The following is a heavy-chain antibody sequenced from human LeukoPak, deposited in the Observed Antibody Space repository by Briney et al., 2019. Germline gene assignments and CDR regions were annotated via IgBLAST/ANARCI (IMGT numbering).Heavy chain of an antibody. CDR1: DGSIRTYY. CDR3: ATNKDWAEAD. CDR2: IYYRGDI. Sequence: PSETLSLTCSVSDGSIRTYYWSWIRHSPGQGLEWIGNIYYRGDINYNPSLKSRVIISIDTSKNQFSLKVTSLTAADTAVYYCATNKDWAEADWGQGTLVIVSS. D-gene: IGHD3/OR15-3a*01. V-gene: IGHV4-59*03. J-gene: IGHJ4*02.